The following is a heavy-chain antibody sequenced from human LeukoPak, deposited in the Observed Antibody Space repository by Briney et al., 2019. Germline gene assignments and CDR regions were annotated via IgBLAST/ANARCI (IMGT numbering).Heavy chain of an antibody. CDR2: ISYDGSNK. CDR3: ARPAVAGGIVGATSLDY. V-gene: IGHV3-30*04. J-gene: IGHJ4*02. D-gene: IGHD1-26*01. CDR1: GFTFSSYA. Sequence: PGGSLRLSRAASGFTFSSYAMHWVRQAPGKGLEWVAVISYDGSNKYYADSVKGRFTISRDNSKNTLYLQMNSLRAEDTAVYYCARPAVAGGIVGATSLDYWGQGTLVTVSS.